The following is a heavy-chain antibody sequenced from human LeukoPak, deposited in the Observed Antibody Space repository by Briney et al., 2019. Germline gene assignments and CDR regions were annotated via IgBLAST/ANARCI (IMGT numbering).Heavy chain of an antibody. J-gene: IGHJ4*02. CDR3: AKAVYIGNYGDYYFDY. Sequence: GGSLRLSCAASGFIFTSNRMNWVRQAPGKGLEWVSAIKASGTSTYYTDSVKGRLTISRDNSENTLCLQMNSLRAEDTAVYYCAKAVYIGNYGDYYFDYWGQGTLVTVSS. CDR2: IKASGTST. D-gene: IGHD1-26*01. V-gene: IGHV3-23*01. CDR1: GFIFTSNR.